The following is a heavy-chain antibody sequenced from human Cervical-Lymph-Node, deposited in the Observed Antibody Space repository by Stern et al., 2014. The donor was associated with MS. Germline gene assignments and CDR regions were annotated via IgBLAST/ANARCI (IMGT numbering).Heavy chain of an antibody. J-gene: IGHJ4*02. V-gene: IGHV1-46*03. CDR3: AGGGEVSYGHYFGY. D-gene: IGHD3-16*01. Sequence: QVQLVESGAEVKKPGASVKVSCKASGYTFSRNYMHWVRQAPGQGLEWMGIINPTGDSTTYAQRFQGRVTMTRDTSTSTVYMELSGLRSDDTSVYYCAGGGEVSYGHYFGYWGQGTLVTVSA. CDR1: GYTFSRNY. CDR2: INPTGDST.